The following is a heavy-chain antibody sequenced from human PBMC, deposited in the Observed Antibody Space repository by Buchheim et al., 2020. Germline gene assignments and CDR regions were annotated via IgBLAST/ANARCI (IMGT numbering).Heavy chain of an antibody. CDR1: GYSFTNYW. V-gene: IGHV5-51*01. D-gene: IGHD2-2*01. J-gene: IGHJ5*02. Sequence: EVQLVQSGAEVKKPGESLKISCKASGYSFTNYWIGWVRQMPGKGLEWVGIIYPGDSDTRYSPSFQGQVTISVDKSISTAYLQWSSLKASDTAMYFCARVIVPAAEEIWFDPWGQGTL. CDR2: IYPGDSDT. CDR3: ARVIVPAAEEIWFDP.